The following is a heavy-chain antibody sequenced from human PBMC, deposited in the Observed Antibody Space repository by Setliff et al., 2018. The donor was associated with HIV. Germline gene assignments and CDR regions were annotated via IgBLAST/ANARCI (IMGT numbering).Heavy chain of an antibody. Sequence: SETLSLTCTVSGGSISSGPYFWSWIRQPAGKAVEWMGHIYTNGATKYNPSLKSRVTIAVDTSKNQFSLKLSSVTAADTAVFYCARGSQWELLPYFDYWGQGTLVTVSS. CDR3: ARGSQWELLPYFDY. V-gene: IGHV4-61*09. CDR2: IYTNGAT. CDR1: GGSISSGPYF. J-gene: IGHJ4*02. D-gene: IGHD1-26*01.